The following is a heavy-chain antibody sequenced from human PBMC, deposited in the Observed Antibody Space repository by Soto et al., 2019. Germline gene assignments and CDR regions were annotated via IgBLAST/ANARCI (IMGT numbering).Heavy chain of an antibody. D-gene: IGHD4-17*01. CDR1: GYTFTSYG. CDR2: ISAYNGNT. J-gene: IGHJ3*02. CDR3: ARNTVTTFTEDAFDI. Sequence: ASVKVSCKASGYTFTSYGISWVRQAPGQGLEWMGWISAYNGNTNYAQKLQGRVTMTTDTSTSTAYMELRSLRSDDTAVYYCARNTVTTFTEDAFDIWGQGTMVTVSS. V-gene: IGHV1-18*01.